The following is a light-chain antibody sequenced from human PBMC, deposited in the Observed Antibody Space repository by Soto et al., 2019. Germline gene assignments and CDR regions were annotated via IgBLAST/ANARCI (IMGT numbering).Light chain of an antibody. CDR3: QQGGNWPLT. V-gene: IGKV3-11*01. CDR2: DAS. CDR1: QSVSSH. Sequence: EIVLTQSPTTLSLSHGARATVSCRASQSVSSHLAWYQQKRGQAPRLLIYDASSRASGIPARFSGSGSGTDFTLTISSLEPEDFAVYYCQQGGNWPLTFGQGTRLEI. J-gene: IGKJ5*01.